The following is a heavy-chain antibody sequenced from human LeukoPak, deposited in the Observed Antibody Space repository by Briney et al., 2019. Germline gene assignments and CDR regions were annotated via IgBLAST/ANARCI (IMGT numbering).Heavy chain of an antibody. Sequence: SETLSLTCAVYGGSFSGYYWSWIRQPPGKGLEWIGEINHSGSTNYNPSLKSRVTISVDTSKNQLSLKLSSVTAADTAVYYCARGSRAASYSCWFDPWGQGTLVTVSS. J-gene: IGHJ5*02. CDR2: INHSGST. V-gene: IGHV4-34*01. CDR3: ARGSRAASYSCWFDP. D-gene: IGHD2-15*01. CDR1: GGSFSGYY.